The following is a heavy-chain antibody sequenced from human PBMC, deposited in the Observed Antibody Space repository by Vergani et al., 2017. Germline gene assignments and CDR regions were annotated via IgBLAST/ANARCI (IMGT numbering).Heavy chain of an antibody. J-gene: IGHJ4*02. Sequence: QVQVVQSGAEVKKSGASVKVSCKTSGYTFSNYYMHWVRQAPGQGLEWMGIINPSGGHTNYAQNFQGRVTMTRDTSTSTVYMELSSLRSEDTAIYYCARWDYGILTGYRYWGQRTLVTVSA. CDR2: INPSGGHT. CDR3: ARWDYGILTGYRY. D-gene: IGHD3-9*01. CDR1: GYTFSNYY. V-gene: IGHV1-46*03.